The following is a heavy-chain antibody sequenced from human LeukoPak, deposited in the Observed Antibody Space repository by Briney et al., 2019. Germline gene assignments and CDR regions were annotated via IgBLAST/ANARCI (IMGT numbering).Heavy chain of an antibody. J-gene: IGHJ5*02. D-gene: IGHD3-9*01. CDR1: GFSFSSYA. CDR2: ISGSGGST. CDR3: AKDSGYYDILTVPEGGNWFDP. V-gene: IGHV3-23*01. Sequence: GSLRLSCAASGFSFSSYAMSWVRQAPGKGLEWVSAISGSGGSTYYAYSVKVRFTISRDNSKNTLYLQMNSLSAEDTAVYHCAKDSGYYDILTVPEGGNWFDPWGQGTLVTVSS.